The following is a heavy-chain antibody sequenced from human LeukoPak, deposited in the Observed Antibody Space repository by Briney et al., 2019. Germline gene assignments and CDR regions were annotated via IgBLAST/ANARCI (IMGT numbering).Heavy chain of an antibody. CDR3: AGASLYYDSSGQRTFDI. D-gene: IGHD3-22*01. CDR2: IYYSGGT. J-gene: IGHJ3*02. CDR1: DGSISSYY. V-gene: IGHV4-59*01. Sequence: SETLSLTCTVSDGSISSYYWNWIRQPPGKGLEWIGYIYYSGGTNYNPSLKSRVTISLDTFKNQFSLKLSSVTAADTAVYYCAGASLYYDSSGQRTFDIWGQGTMVTVSS.